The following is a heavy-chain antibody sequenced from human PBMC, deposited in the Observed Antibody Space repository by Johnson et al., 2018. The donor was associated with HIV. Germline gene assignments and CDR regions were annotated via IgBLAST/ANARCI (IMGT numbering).Heavy chain of an antibody. CDR2: IRYDGSDK. V-gene: IGHV3-30*02. D-gene: IGHD6-6*01. J-gene: IGHJ3*02. Sequence: QVQLVESGGGLVQPGGSLRLSCAASGFTVSSNYMSWVRQAPGKGLEWVAFIRYDGSDKYYGDSVKGRFTISRDNSKNTLHLEMNSLRVEDTAVYFCARGSYGSSSEAFDIWGQGTMVTVSS. CDR1: GFTVSSNY. CDR3: ARGSYGSSSEAFDI.